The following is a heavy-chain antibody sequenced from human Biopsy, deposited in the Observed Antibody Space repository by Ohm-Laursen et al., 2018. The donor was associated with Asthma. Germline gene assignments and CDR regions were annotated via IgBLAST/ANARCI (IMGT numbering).Heavy chain of an antibody. CDR2: ILKDASTQ. CDR3: VRDGTDDAFDI. V-gene: IGHV3-30*01. J-gene: IGHJ3*02. Sequence: SSLRLSCTASGFSFSNFAIHWVRQAPGKGLEWVGVILKDASTQDYADSVKGRFTMARDNSKNTLDLQMISLREEDTAVYYCVRDGTDDAFDIWGQGTVVSVSS. D-gene: IGHD1-1*01. CDR1: GFSFSNFA.